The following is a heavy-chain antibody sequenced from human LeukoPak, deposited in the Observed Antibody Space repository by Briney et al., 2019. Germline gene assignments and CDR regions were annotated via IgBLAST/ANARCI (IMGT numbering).Heavy chain of an antibody. CDR2: INPNSGGT. CDR1: GYTFTGYY. J-gene: IGHJ6*03. V-gene: IGHV1-2*02. D-gene: IGHD1-26*01. CDR3: ARGYKLNSGSYGYYYYFLDV. Sequence: ASVKVSCKASGYTFTGYYMHWVRQAPGQGLEWTGWINPNSGGTNYAQKFQGRVTMTRNTSISTAYMELSSLRSEDTAVYYCARGYKLNSGSYGYYYYFLDVWGKGTTVTISS.